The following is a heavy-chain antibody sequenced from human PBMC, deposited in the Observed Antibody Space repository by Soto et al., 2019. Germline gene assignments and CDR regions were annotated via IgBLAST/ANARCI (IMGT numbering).Heavy chain of an antibody. D-gene: IGHD1-1*01. CDR2: IYYSGST. V-gene: IGHV4-59*01. J-gene: IGHJ4*02. CDR3: ARAGQPTIDRFDY. CDR1: GGSISSYY. Sequence: SETLSLTCTVSGGSISSYYWSWIRQPPGKGLEWIGYIYYSGSTNSNPSLKSRVTISVDTSKNQFSLKLTSVTAADTAVYYGARAGQPTIDRFDYWGQGTLVTVSS.